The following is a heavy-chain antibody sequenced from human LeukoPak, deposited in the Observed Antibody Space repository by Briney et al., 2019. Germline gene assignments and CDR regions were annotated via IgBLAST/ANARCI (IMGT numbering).Heavy chain of an antibody. J-gene: IGHJ3*02. CDR3: ARLGPEQWLVPGALDI. CDR2: IYPDDSDT. Sequence: GESLEISRHGPGYRFTTYWIGRVRPMPGKGLEWMGIIYPDDSDTRYSPSFQGQVTISADKSITTAYLQWNSLKASDTAIYYCARLGPEQWLVPGALDIWGQGTMVTVSS. CDR1: GYRFTTYW. D-gene: IGHD6-19*01. V-gene: IGHV5-51*01.